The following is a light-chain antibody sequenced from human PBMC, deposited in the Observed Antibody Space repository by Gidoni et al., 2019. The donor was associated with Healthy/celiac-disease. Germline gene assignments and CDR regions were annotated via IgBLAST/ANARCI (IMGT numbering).Light chain of an antibody. Sequence: DIQMTQSPSSLSASVGDRVTITCQASQDINNYLNCYQQKPGKAPKLLIYDASNLETGVPSRFSGSGSGTDFTFTISSLQPEDIATYYCQQYDNLPITFXXXTRLEIK. CDR2: DAS. CDR1: QDINNY. J-gene: IGKJ5*01. V-gene: IGKV1-33*01. CDR3: QQYDNLPIT.